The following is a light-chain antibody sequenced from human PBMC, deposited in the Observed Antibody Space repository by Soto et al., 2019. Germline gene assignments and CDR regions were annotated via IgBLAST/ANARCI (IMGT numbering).Light chain of an antibody. CDR1: QSVSSY. J-gene: IGKJ1*01. CDR3: QQYGSSGT. CDR2: GAS. Sequence: EIVFTQSPATLSLSPGERATLSCRASQSVSSYLAWYQQKPGQAPRLLISGASSRATGIPDRFSGSGSATDFTLTISRLEPEDFAVYYCQQYGSSGTFGQGTKVDIK. V-gene: IGKV3-20*01.